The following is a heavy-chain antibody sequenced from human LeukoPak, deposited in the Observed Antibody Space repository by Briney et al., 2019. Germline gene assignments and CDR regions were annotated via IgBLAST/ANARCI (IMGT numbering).Heavy chain of an antibody. CDR3: ATPTGAYHYYMDV. D-gene: IGHD4-11*01. J-gene: IGHJ6*03. CDR1: GYSFSSVYT. CDR2: IYHSGST. V-gene: IGHV4-38-2*02. Sequence: PSETLSLTCTVSGYSFSSVYTGGWIRQPPGKGLGGIGSIYHSGSTYYNPSLKSRVTISVDTSKNQFSLKLSSVTAADTAVYYCATPTGAYHYYMDVWGKGTTVTVSS.